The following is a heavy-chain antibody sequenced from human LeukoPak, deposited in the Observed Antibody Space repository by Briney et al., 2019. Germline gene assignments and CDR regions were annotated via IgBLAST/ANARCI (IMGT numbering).Heavy chain of an antibody. V-gene: IGHV3-7*01. CDR3: AREVDTAMD. CDR1: GFTFSNYW. CDR2: IKPDGSEE. Sequence: PGGSLRLSCAASGFTFSNYWMTWVRQAPGKGLEWLANIKPDGSEEYYVDSVKGRFTISRDNAKNSADLQMDSLRAEDTAVYYCAREVDTAMDWGQGTLVTVSS. D-gene: IGHD5-18*01. J-gene: IGHJ4*02.